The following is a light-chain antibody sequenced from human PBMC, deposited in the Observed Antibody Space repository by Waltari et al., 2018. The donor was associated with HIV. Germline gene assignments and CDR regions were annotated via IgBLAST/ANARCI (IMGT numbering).Light chain of an antibody. CDR2: KND. CDR3: AAWDDSLNGPNWV. J-gene: IGLJ3*02. Sequence: QSVLTQPPSASGTPGQWVTISCSGSSSNIGSNIVNWYQQFPGTAPKVLIYKNDQRPSGVPDLFSGSKSGTSASLAISGLQSEDEADYYCAAWDDSLNGPNWVFGGGTKLTVL. CDR1: SSNIGSNI. V-gene: IGLV1-44*01.